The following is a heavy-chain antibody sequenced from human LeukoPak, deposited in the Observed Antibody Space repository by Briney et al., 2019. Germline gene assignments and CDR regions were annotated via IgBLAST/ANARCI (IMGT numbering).Heavy chain of an antibody. CDR3: AKLAKYFYGSETYYFFEH. CDR2: ISSSGSTI. CDR1: GFTFSSYE. V-gene: IGHV3-48*03. J-gene: IGHJ4*02. Sequence: GGSLRPSCAASGFTFSSYEMNWVRQAPGKGLEWVSYISSSGSTIYYADSVKGRFTISRDNAKNSLYLQMNSLRVEDTAVYYCAKLAKYFYGSETYYFFEHWGQGTPVTASS. D-gene: IGHD3-10*01.